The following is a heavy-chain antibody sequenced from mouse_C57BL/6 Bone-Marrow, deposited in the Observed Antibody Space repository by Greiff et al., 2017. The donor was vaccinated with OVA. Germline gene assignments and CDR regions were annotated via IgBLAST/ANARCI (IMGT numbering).Heavy chain of an antibody. Sequence: VKLMESGAELARPGASVKLSCKASGYTFTSYGISWVKQRTGQGLEWIGEIYPRSGNTYYNEKFKGKATLTADKSSSTAYMELRSLTSEDSAVYFCARTPSVTLDYWGQGTTLTVSS. D-gene: IGHD2-1*01. J-gene: IGHJ2*01. CDR2: IYPRSGNT. V-gene: IGHV1-81*01. CDR3: ARTPSVTLDY. CDR1: GYTFTSYG.